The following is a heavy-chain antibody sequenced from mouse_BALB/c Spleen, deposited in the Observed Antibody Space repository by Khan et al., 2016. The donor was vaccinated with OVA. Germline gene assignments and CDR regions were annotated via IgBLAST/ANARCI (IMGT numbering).Heavy chain of an antibody. J-gene: IGHJ4*01. CDR3: ARQPYYHYNIMDY. V-gene: IGHV2-6-1*01. D-gene: IGHD2-10*01. Sequence: QVQLKESGPGLVAPSQSLSITCTISGFSLTNYGVHWVRQPPGKGLEWLVVIWSDGSTTYNSALRSRLTISKDNSKSQVFLIMNSLQTDDTAMHFCARQPYYHYNIMDYWGQGTSVTVSS. CDR1: GFSLTNYG. CDR2: IWSDGST.